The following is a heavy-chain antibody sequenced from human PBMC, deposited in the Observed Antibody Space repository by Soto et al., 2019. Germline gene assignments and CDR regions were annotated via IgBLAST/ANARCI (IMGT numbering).Heavy chain of an antibody. Sequence: SETLSLTCTVSGGSISSYYWSWIRQPAGKGLEWIGRIYSNGNTNYNPSLKSRVTMSVDRSTNQLSLKLTSVTAADTAVYYCARGYYESSDYFVGSPIFDYWGQGSLVTVSS. CDR1: GGSISSYY. V-gene: IGHV4-4*07. D-gene: IGHD3-22*01. CDR3: ARGYYESSDYFVGSPIFDY. CDR2: IYSNGNT. J-gene: IGHJ4*02.